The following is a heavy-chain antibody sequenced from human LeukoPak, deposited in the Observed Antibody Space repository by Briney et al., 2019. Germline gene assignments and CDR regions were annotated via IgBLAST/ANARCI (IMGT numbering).Heavy chain of an antibody. Sequence: ASVKVSCKALGYTFTGYYIHWVRQAPGQGLEWMGWINPNSGGTNYAQKLQGRVTMTTDTSTSTAYMELRSLRSDDTAVYYCARFRLGGRTPFDYWGQGTLVTVSS. V-gene: IGHV1-2*02. CDR1: GYTFTGYY. CDR3: ARFRLGGRTPFDY. CDR2: INPNSGGT. D-gene: IGHD4-23*01. J-gene: IGHJ4*02.